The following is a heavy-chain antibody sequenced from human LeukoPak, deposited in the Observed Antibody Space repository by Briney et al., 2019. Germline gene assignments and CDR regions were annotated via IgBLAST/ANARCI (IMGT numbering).Heavy chain of an antibody. D-gene: IGHD3-3*01. CDR1: GYSFSSYW. CDR2: IYPGDSDT. V-gene: IGHV5-51*01. Sequence: GESLKISCKGSGYSFSSYWIGWVRQMPGKGLEWMGIIYPGDSDTRYSPSLQGQVTISVDTSIGTAYLQWSSLKASDTAIYYCARQNDFRLDYWGQGTLVTVSS. CDR3: ARQNDFRLDY. J-gene: IGHJ4*02.